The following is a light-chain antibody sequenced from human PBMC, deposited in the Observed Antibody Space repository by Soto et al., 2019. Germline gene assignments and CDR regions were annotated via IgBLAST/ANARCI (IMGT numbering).Light chain of an antibody. CDR1: NNL. CDR3: CAYAGARSYV. J-gene: IGLJ1*01. CDR2: EGT. Sequence: LTQPASVSGSPGQSITISCTGTNNLVSWYQQHPGKAPKVVVYEGTKRPSGVSNRFSGSNSGGTASLTISGLQAKDEAYYSCCAYAGARSYVFGPGTKVTV. V-gene: IGLV2-23*01.